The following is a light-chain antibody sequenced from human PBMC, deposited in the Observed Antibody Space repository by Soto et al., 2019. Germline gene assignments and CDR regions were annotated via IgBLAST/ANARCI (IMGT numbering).Light chain of an antibody. V-gene: IGLV2-23*01. Sequence: QSVLAQPASVSGSPGESITISCTGTTTDVGNYKGVSWYQQYPDKGPQLIIYEATKRPAGVSNRFSGSKSGNTASLTISGLQPEDEADYYCCSYVGLSTYVFGGGTKVTVL. CDR1: TTDVGNYKG. CDR2: EAT. CDR3: CSYVGLSTYV. J-gene: IGLJ1*01.